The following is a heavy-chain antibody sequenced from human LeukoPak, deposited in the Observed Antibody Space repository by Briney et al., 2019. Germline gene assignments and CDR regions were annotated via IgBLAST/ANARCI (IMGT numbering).Heavy chain of an antibody. D-gene: IGHD6-13*01. Sequence: GGSLRLSCAASGFTFSRYSMVWVRQAPGKGLEWVSSISSSSSYIHYADSVKGRFTISRDNAKNSLYLQMNSLRAEDTAVYYCARDGYSSRWYDYWGQGTLVTVSS. J-gene: IGHJ4*02. CDR1: GFTFSRYS. V-gene: IGHV3-21*01. CDR2: ISSSSSYI. CDR3: ARDGYSSRWYDY.